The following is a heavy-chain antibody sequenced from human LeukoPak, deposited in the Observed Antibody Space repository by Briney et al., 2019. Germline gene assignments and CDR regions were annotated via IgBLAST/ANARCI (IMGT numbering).Heavy chain of an antibody. D-gene: IGHD4/OR15-4a*01. V-gene: IGHV4-59*08. Sequence: SETLSLTCTVSGASISNYYWSWIRQPPGKGLECIGYVSYSGRTNHNPSLKSRVTISADTSKNQFSLKLTSVTAADTAVYYCARSMVDGIYYGMDVWGQGTTVTVSS. CDR2: VSYSGRT. CDR1: GASISNYY. J-gene: IGHJ6*02. CDR3: ARSMVDGIYYGMDV.